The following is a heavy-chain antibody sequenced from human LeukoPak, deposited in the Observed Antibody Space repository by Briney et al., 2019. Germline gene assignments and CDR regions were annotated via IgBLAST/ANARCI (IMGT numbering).Heavy chain of an antibody. V-gene: IGHV4-59*01. CDR2: IYYSGST. Sequence: SETLSLTCTVSGGSISSYYWSWIRQPPGKGPEWIGYIYYSGSTNYNPSLKSRVTISVGTSKNQFSLKLSSVTAADTAVYYCAREGSSWGYNWFDPWGQGTLVTVSS. CDR3: AREGSSWGYNWFDP. D-gene: IGHD6-13*01. CDR1: GGSISSYY. J-gene: IGHJ5*02.